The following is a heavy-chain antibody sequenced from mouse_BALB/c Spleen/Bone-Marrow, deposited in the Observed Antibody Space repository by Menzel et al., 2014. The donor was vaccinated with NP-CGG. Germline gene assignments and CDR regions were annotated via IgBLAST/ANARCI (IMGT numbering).Heavy chain of an antibody. CDR2: ISGGDAYT. CDR1: ELTYSSYG. V-gene: IGHV5-6*01. CDR3: GRGDGSMDY. J-gene: IGHJ4*01. D-gene: IGHD3-3*01. Sequence: EVKLMESGGDLVKPGGSLKLSCAASELTYSSYGMSWGRQTPDERLEWVATISGGDAYTYYPDSVKGRFTISRDSAKNILYLQMSSLKSEDTAMYYCGRGDGSMDYWGQGTSVTVSS.